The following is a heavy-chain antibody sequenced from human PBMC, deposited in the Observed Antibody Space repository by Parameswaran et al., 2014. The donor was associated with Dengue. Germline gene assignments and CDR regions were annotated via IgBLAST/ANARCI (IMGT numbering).Heavy chain of an antibody. CDR2: IYHSGST. CDR1: GYSISSGYY. J-gene: IGHJ4*02. V-gene: IGHV4-38-2*01. D-gene: IGHD2-2*01. Sequence: SETLSLTCAVSGYSISSGYYWGWIRQPPGKGLEWIGSIYHSGSTYYNPSLKSRVTISVDTSKNQFSLKLSSVTAADTAVYYCARRGIVVVPAGSPAPYYFDYWGQGTLVTVSS. CDR3: ARRGIVVVPAGSPAPYYFDY.